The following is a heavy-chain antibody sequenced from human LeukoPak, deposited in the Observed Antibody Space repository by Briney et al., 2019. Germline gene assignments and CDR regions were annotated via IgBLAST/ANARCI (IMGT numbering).Heavy chain of an antibody. CDR2: ISATGNTI. D-gene: IGHD6-19*01. J-gene: IGHJ4*02. V-gene: IGHV3-48*04. CDR1: GFTLSDYN. Sequence: QSGGSLRLSCAASGFTLSDYNMHWVRQVPGKGLEWISYISATGNTIYYADSVKGRFTISRDNAKNSLYLQMNSLRAEDTAVYYCARGSGQYSSGWYYFDYWGQGTLVTVSS. CDR3: ARGSGQYSSGWYYFDY.